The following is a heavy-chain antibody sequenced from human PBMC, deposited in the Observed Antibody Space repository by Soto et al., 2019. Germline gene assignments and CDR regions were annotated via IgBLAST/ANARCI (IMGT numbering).Heavy chain of an antibody. CDR1: GFISSSYA. CDR2: ISANGQGI. Sequence: QTGGSLSLSCVVSGFISSSYAMHWVRQSAGKGLEWVSAISANGQGIYYADSVKGRFIISRDSSKNTVFLHMDSLTAEDTAVYYCAKDRNYPRDQFHNWGQGTLVTVSS. CDR3: AKDRNYPRDQFHN. J-gene: IGHJ4*02. V-gene: IGHV3-23*01. D-gene: IGHD1-7*01.